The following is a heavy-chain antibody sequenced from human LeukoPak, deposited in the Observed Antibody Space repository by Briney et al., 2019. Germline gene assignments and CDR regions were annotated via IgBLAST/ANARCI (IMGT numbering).Heavy chain of an antibody. CDR2: ISSSSSTI. CDR3: AREWKVDRPGGTLDY. D-gene: IGHD1-14*01. J-gene: IGHJ4*02. V-gene: IGHV3-48*01. Sequence: PGGSLRLFCAASGLTFSSYSMNCVRQAPGKGREWVSYISSSSSTIYYADSVKGRFNISRDDDKNSLYLQMTSLRADDTAVYYCAREWKVDRPGGTLDYWGQGTLVTVSS. CDR1: GLTFSSYS.